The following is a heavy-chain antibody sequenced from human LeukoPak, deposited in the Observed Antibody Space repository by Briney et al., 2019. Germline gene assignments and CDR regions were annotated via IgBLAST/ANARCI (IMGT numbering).Heavy chain of an antibody. V-gene: IGHV4-31*03. D-gene: IGHD4-17*01. CDR1: GGSISSGGYY. CDR2: IYYSGST. J-gene: IGHJ5*02. Sequence: SQTLSLTCTVSGGSISSGGYYWSWIRQHPGKGLEWIGYIYYSGSTYYNPSLKSRVTISVDTSKNQFSLKLSSVTAAHTAVYYCARYGDYVANWSDPWGQGTLVTVSS. CDR3: ARYGDYVANWSDP.